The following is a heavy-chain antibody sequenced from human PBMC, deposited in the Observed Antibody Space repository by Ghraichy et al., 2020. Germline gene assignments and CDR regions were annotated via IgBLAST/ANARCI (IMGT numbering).Heavy chain of an antibody. CDR3: ARDAAPDYDFWSGQTNWFDP. CDR1: GFTFSNYW. D-gene: IGHD3-3*01. Sequence: LSLTCAASGFTFSNYWMSWVRQAPGKGLEWVANIKQDGSEVYYADSVKGRFTISRDNAKDSLYLQMNSLRVEDAALYYCARDAAPDYDFWSGQTNWFDPWGQGTLVSVSS. J-gene: IGHJ5*02. CDR2: IKQDGSEV. V-gene: IGHV3-7*03.